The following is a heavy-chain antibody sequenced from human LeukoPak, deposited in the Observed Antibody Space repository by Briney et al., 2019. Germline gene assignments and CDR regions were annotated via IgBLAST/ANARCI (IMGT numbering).Heavy chain of an antibody. V-gene: IGHV1-3*01. CDR3: ARGSNYYDSSGSLDY. Sequence: ASVKVSCKASGYTFTSYAMHWVRQAPGQRLEWMGWINAGNGNTKYSQKFQGRVTITRDTSASTAYMELSSLRSEDTAVYYCARGSNYYDSSGSLDYWGQGTLVTVSS. CDR2: INAGNGNT. D-gene: IGHD3-22*01. CDR1: GYTFTSYA. J-gene: IGHJ4*02.